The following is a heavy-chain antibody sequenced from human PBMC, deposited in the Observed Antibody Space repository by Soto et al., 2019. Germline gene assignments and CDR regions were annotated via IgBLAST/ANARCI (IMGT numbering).Heavy chain of an antibody. Sequence: QVQLVQSGAEVKKPGASVKVSCKASGYTFTNFGISWVRQAPGQGLEWMGWISAYNGNTNYAQKFQGRVTMTTDTSKSKAYMEVRSLRFDDTAAYYCAREGTHIDYCGQGTLVTVSS. CDR1: GYTFTNFG. CDR2: ISAYNGNT. CDR3: AREGTHIDY. J-gene: IGHJ4*02. D-gene: IGHD3-10*01. V-gene: IGHV1-18*01.